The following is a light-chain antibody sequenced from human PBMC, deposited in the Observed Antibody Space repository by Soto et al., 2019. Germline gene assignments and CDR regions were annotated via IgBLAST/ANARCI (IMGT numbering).Light chain of an antibody. CDR1: QSVRNNN. J-gene: IGKJ5*01. Sequence: EIVLTQSPGTLSSSPCERATLSCRASQSVRNNNLNWYQQKAGQAPRLLIYGASIRATGIPDRFSGSGSGTDFTLTISRLEPEDFALYFCQQYGSSAPITFGQGTRLEIK. CDR2: GAS. CDR3: QQYGSSAPIT. V-gene: IGKV3-20*01.